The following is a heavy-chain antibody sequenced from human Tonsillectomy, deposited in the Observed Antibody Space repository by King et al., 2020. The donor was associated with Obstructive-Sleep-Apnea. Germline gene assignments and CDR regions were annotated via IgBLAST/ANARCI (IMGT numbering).Heavy chain of an antibody. CDR1: GFTFSSFV. V-gene: IGHV3-23*04. CDR2: ISGSADST. D-gene: IGHD3-3*01. Sequence: VQLVESGGGLVQPGGSLRLSCAASGFTFSSFVINWVLQAPGKGLEWGSGISGSADSTYYADSVKGRFTISRDNSKNTLYLQMNRLRAWDTALYYCARSYDFWSGPHDWGQGTLVTVSS. CDR3: ARSYDFWSGPHD. J-gene: IGHJ4*02.